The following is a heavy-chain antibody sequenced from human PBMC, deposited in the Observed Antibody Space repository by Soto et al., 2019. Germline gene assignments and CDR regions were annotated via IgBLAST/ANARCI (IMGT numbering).Heavy chain of an antibody. V-gene: IGHV4-39*02. J-gene: IGHJ4*02. D-gene: IGHD1-26*01. CDR1: GGSISSSSYY. CDR3: ARDKVLATKYFEY. CDR2: MYYSGST. Sequence: QLQLQESGPGLVKPSETLSLTCTVSGGSISSSSYYWGWIRQPPGKGLEWIGTMYYSGSTYYNPSLKSRVTISVDTSKNQFSLKLSSVTAADTAVYYCARDKVLATKYFEYWGQGTLVTVSS.